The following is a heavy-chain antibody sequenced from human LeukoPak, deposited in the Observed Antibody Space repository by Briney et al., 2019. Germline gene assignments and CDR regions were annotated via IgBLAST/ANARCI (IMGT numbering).Heavy chain of an antibody. CDR2: ISAYNGNT. D-gene: IGHD1-26*01. V-gene: IGHV1-18*01. CDR1: GYTFTIYG. J-gene: IGHJ3*02. CDR3: ARDSIVGPTKGAFDI. Sequence: ASVTVSCTASGYTFTIYGISWVRQAPGQGLEWMGWISAYNGNTNYAQKLQGRVTLTTDPSTSTAYMELRSLRSDDTAVYYCARDSIVGPTKGAFDIWGQGTMVTVSS.